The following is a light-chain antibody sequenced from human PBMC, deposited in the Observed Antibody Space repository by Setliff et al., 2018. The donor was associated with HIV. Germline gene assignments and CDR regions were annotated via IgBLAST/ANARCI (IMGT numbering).Light chain of an antibody. J-gene: IGLJ1*01. CDR3: CSYAGSGPV. CDR2: DVK. Sequence: QSVLTQPASVSGSPGQSITLSCTGTSSDVGGYNYVSWYQQHPDKAPKLMIYDVKNRPSGVSDRFSGSKSGNTASLTISGLQAEDEADYYCCSYAGSGPVFGAGTEGTV. V-gene: IGLV2-23*02. CDR1: SSDVGGYNY.